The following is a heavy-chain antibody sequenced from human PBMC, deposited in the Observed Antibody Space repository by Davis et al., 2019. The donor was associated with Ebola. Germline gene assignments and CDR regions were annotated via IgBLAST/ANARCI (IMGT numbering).Heavy chain of an antibody. D-gene: IGHD6-6*01. CDR1: GFTFSSYA. V-gene: IGHV3-64D*08. CDR2: ITSNGGDT. J-gene: IGHJ4*02. Sequence: GESLRISCSGSGFTFSSYAMHWVRQAPGKGLEYVSTITSNGGDTYYADSVKGTFTVSRDNSKNTLYLQMASLRGEDTAVYYCVKGDFVAARPGTYWGQGTLVTVSS. CDR3: VKGDFVAARPGTY.